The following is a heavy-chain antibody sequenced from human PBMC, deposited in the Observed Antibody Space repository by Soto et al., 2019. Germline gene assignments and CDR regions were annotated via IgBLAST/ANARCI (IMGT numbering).Heavy chain of an antibody. V-gene: IGHV1-24*01. CDR2: YDPEDAKT. CDR1: GYTFTGYY. D-gene: IGHD1-1*01. Sequence: ASVKVSCKASGYTFTGYYIHWVRQAPGKGLEWVGGYDPEDAKTIYAQKSQGRVIMTEDTSTNTAYLEVRGLRYEDTAVYYCASQNWRWREQFAPWGQGSLVTVSS. CDR3: ASQNWRWREQFAP. J-gene: IGHJ5*02.